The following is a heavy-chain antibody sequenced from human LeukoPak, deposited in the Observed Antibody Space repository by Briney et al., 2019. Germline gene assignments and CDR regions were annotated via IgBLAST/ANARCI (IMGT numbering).Heavy chain of an antibody. CDR3: AVGGYSYGYGLSLYMDV. D-gene: IGHD5-18*01. Sequence: SLKLSSKASGGTFSSYAISWVRHAPGQGLEWMGRIIPIFGTANYAQKFQGRVTITTDESTSTAYMELSSLRSEDTAVYYCAVGGYSYGYGLSLYMDVWGKGTTVTVSS. CDR2: IIPIFGTA. J-gene: IGHJ6*03. CDR1: GGTFSSYA. V-gene: IGHV1-69*05.